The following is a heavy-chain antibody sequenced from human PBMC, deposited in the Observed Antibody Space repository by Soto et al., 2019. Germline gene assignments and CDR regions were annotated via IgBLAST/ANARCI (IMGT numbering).Heavy chain of an antibody. CDR3: AKDREEKARSWPAY. V-gene: IGHV3-30*18. CDR1: GFTFRNYG. Sequence: PGGSLRLSCAASGFTFRNYGMHWVRQAPGKGLEWVAVISHDGNIRHYKDSVEGRFTISRDNSKNTLYLQMNSLRGEDTAVYYCAKDREEKARSWPAYWGQGTLVTVSS. CDR2: ISHDGNIR. J-gene: IGHJ4*02. D-gene: IGHD6-13*01.